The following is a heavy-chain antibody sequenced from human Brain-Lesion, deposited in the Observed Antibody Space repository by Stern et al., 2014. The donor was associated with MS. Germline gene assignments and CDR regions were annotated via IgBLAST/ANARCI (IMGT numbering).Heavy chain of an antibody. V-gene: IGHV4-30-4*01. CDR3: ARSTVSAEYYFDY. D-gene: IGHD4-11*01. J-gene: IGHJ4*02. CDR2: ITYSGTT. Sequence: VQLVESGPGLVKPSQTLYLTCTVSGGSINSGDYHWTWIRQPPGKGLEWIGFITYSGTTYYKPSLQRRLTISVDTSKNQFSLKLRSVTAGDTAVYYCARSTVSAEYYFDYWGQGTLVTVSS. CDR1: GGSINSGDYH.